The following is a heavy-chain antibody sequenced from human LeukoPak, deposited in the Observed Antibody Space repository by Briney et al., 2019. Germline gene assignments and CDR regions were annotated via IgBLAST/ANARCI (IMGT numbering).Heavy chain of an antibody. D-gene: IGHD3-10*01. CDR2: IWYDGSNK. CDR1: GFTFSSYG. Sequence: GGSLRLSCAASGFTFSSYGMHWVRQAPGKGLEWVAVIWYDGSNKYYADSVKGRFTISRDNSKNTLYLQMNSLRAEDTAVYYCARESVLLWFGEVEWGYYFDYWGQGTLVTVSS. J-gene: IGHJ4*02. CDR3: ARESVLLWFGEVEWGYYFDY. V-gene: IGHV3-33*01.